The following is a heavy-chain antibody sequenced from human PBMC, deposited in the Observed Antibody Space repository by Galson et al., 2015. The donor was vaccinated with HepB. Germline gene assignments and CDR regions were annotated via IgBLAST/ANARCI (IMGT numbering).Heavy chain of an antibody. J-gene: IGHJ4*02. V-gene: IGHV3-11*06. CDR1: GFTFSDYY. D-gene: IGHD2-2*02. CDR3: ARESGVRYCSSTSCYKEVSRAEFDY. Sequence: SLRLSCAASGFTFSDYYMSWIRQAPGKGLEWVSYISSSSSYTNYADSVKGRFTISRDNAKNSLYLQMNSLRAEDTAVYYCARESGVRYCSSTSCYKEVSRAEFDYRGQGTLVTVSS. CDR2: ISSSSSYT.